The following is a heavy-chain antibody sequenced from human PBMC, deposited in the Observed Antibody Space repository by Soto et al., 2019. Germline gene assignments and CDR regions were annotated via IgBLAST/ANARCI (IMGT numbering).Heavy chain of an antibody. Sequence: GASVKVSCKASGYTFTSYYIHWVRQAPGQGLEWMGIINPSGGSTSYAQKFQGRVTMTRDTSTSTVYMELSSLRSEDTAVYYCARDLIWNPAGYYYYGMDVWGQGPTMTV. CDR3: ARDLIWNPAGYYYYGMDV. J-gene: IGHJ6*02. V-gene: IGHV1-46*01. CDR1: GYTFTSYY. D-gene: IGHD1-1*01. CDR2: INPSGGST.